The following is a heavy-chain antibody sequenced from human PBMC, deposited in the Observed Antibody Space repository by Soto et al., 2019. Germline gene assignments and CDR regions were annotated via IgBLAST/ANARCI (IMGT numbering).Heavy chain of an antibody. J-gene: IGHJ6*02. CDR1: GGSISSSSYY. CDR2: IYYSGST. D-gene: IGHD3-10*01. V-gene: IGHV4-39*01. CDR3: ASPILWFGERGGETGMDV. Sequence: QLQLQESGPGLVKPSETLSLTCTVSGGSISSSSYYWGWIRQPPGKGLEWIGSIYYSGSTYYNPSLKSRVTISVDTSKNQFSLKLSSVTAADTAVYYCASPILWFGERGGETGMDVWGQGTTVTVSS.